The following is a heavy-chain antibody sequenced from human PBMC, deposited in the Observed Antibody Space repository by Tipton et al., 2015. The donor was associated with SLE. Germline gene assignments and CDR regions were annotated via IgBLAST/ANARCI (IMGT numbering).Heavy chain of an antibody. Sequence: QVQLVQSGSELKKPGASVKVSCKASGYTFTDYYMHWVRQAPGQGLEWMGWINPNSGGTNYAQKFQGRVTMTRDTSISTAYMELSRLTSDDTAVYYCATHCGSPNCYGYYFYMDVWGKGTTVTVSS. CDR1: GYTFTDYY. J-gene: IGHJ6*03. V-gene: IGHV1-2*02. CDR2: INPNSGGT. D-gene: IGHD2-2*01. CDR3: ATHCGSPNCYGYYFYMDV.